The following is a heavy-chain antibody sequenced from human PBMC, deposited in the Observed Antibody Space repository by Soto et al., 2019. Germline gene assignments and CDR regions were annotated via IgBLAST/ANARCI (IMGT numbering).Heavy chain of an antibody. D-gene: IGHD1-26*01. J-gene: IGHJ1*01. V-gene: IGHV3-30-3*01. Sequence: PGGSLRLSCAASGFTFSSYAMHWVRQAPGKGLEWVAVISYDGSNKYYADSVKGRFTISRDNSKNTLYLQMNSLRAEDTAVYYCANGRYAVRVQHWGQGTLVTVSS. CDR3: ANGRYAVRVQH. CDR1: GFTFSSYA. CDR2: ISYDGSNK.